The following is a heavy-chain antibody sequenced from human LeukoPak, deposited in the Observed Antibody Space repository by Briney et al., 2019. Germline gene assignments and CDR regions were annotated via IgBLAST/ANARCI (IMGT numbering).Heavy chain of an antibody. CDR3: AREXTMVRGLAFDI. CDR1: GGSISSGSYY. Sequence: SQTLSLTCTVSGGSISSGSYYWSWIRQPAGKGLEWIGRIYTSGSTNYNPSLKSRVTISVDTSKNQFSLKLSSVTAADTAVYYCAREXTMVRGLAFDIWGQGTMVTXSS. V-gene: IGHV4-61*02. CDR2: IYTSGST. J-gene: IGHJ3*02. D-gene: IGHD3-10*01.